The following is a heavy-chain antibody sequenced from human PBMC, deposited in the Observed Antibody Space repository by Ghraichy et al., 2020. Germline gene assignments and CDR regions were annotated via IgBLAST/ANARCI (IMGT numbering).Heavy chain of an antibody. CDR2: INHSGST. Sequence: SETLSLTCAVYGGSFSGYYWSWIRQPPGKGLEWIGEINHSGSTNYNPSLKSRVTISVDTSKNQFSLKLSSVTAADTAVYYCARRYSSSWYPDYYYYGMDVWGQGTTVTVSS. J-gene: IGHJ6*02. V-gene: IGHV4-34*01. D-gene: IGHD6-13*01. CDR1: GGSFSGYY. CDR3: ARRYSSSWYPDYYYYGMDV.